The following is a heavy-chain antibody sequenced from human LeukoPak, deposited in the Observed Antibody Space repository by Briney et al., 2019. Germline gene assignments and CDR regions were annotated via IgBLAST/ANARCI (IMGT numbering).Heavy chain of an antibody. Sequence: GGSLRLSCAASGFTFSDHYMSWIRQAPGKGLEWVSYISSSGSTIYYADSVKGRFTISRDDAKNSLYLQMNSLRAEDTAVYYCARPPPKYYYMDVWGKGTTVTDSS. V-gene: IGHV3-11*04. CDR3: ARPPPKYYYMDV. CDR2: ISSSGSTI. CDR1: GFTFSDHY. J-gene: IGHJ6*03.